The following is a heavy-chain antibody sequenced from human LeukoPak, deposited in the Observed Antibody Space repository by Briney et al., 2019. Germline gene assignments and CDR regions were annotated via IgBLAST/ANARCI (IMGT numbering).Heavy chain of an antibody. D-gene: IGHD3-16*02. CDR1: GFTFSTYA. V-gene: IGHV3-23*01. CDR2: ISGSGANT. J-gene: IGHJ4*02. Sequence: PGGSLRLSCAASGFTFSTYAMSWVRQAPGKGLEWVSTISGSGANTYYADSVRGRFTISRDNSKNTLYLHMNSLRAEDTAVYHCAKERAGYTNPYYFDYWGQGTLVTASS. CDR3: AKERAGYTNPYYFDY.